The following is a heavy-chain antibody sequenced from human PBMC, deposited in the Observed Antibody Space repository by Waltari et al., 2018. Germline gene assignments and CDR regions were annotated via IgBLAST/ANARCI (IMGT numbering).Heavy chain of an antibody. J-gene: IGHJ5*02. CDR2: INHSGST. CDR1: GGSFSGYY. V-gene: IGHV4-34*01. D-gene: IGHD2-15*01. CDR3: ARAKWWPRVVNWFDP. Sequence: QVQLQQWGAGLLKPSETLSLTCAVYGGSFSGYYWSWIRQPPGTGLEWIGEINHSGSTNYNPSLKSRVTITVDTSKNQFSLKLSSVTAADTAVYYCARAKWWPRVVNWFDPWGQGTLVTVSS.